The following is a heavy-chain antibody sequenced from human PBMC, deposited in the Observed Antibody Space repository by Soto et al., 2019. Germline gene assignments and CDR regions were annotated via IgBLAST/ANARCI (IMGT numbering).Heavy chain of an antibody. V-gene: IGHV3-33*01. CDR3: ASLCSGGSCDLDYGDYDFDY. CDR1: GFTFSSYG. Sequence: QVQLVESGGGVVQPGRSLRLSCAASGFTFSSYGMHWVRQAPGKGLEWVAVIWYDGSNKYYADSVKGRFTISRDNSKNTLYLQMNSLRAEDTAVYYCASLCSGGSCDLDYGDYDFDYWGQGTLVTVSS. J-gene: IGHJ4*02. D-gene: IGHD2-15*01. CDR2: IWYDGSNK.